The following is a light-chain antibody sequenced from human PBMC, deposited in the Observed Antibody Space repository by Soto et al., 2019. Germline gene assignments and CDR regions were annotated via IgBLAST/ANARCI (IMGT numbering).Light chain of an antibody. CDR2: EVS. J-gene: IGKJ3*01. CDR3: MQAIQFPLFA. V-gene: IGKV2D-29*01. CDR1: QSLLHSDGKTY. Sequence: DIVLTQTPLSLSVTPGQPASISCKSSQSLLHSDGKTYLYWYLQKPGQPPHLLIYEVSNRFSGVPGIFSGSGFGRDFTQKISLVEAEDVCVYYCMQAIQFPLFAFGPGTKVDIK.